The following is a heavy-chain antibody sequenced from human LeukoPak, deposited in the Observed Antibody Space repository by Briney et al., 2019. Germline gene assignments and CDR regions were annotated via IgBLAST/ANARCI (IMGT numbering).Heavy chain of an antibody. CDR1: GGSISSYY. J-gene: IGHJ3*02. V-gene: IGHV4-4*07. CDR3: AREGSRRDAFDI. Sequence: SETLSLTCTVSGGSISSYYWSWIRQPAGKGLEWIGRLYTSGTTNYNPSLKSRVTMSVDTSKNQFSLKLSSVTAADTAAYYCAREGSRRDAFDIWGQGTMVTVSS. CDR2: LYTSGTT.